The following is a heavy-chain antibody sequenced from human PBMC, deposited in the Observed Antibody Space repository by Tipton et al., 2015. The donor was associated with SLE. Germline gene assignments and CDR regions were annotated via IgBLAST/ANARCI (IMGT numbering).Heavy chain of an antibody. V-gene: IGHV4-59*01. CDR2: IYYAGTT. CDR1: GGSMGDYY. D-gene: IGHD3-3*01. Sequence: TLSLTCSVYGGSMGDYYWSWIRQSPERGLEWIGHIYYAGTTNYNPSLESRVTMSVDTSSNQIFLRVSSVTAADTAIYYCARQRRWHRSGAQDVYGQGPMMTVS. J-gene: IGHJ3*01. CDR3: ARQRRWHRSGAQDV.